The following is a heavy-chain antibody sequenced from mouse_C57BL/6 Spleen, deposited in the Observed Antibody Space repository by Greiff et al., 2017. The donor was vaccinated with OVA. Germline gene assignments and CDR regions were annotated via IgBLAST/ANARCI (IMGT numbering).Heavy chain of an antibody. V-gene: IGHV5-6*01. Sequence: EVQLVESGGDLVKPGGSLKLSCAASGFTFSSYGMSWVRQTPDKRLEWVATISSGGSYTYYPDSVKGRFTISRDNAKNTLYLQMSSLQSEDTAMYYCAKPLYCNYVRYYAMDYWGQGTSVTVSS. CDR3: AKPLYCNYVRYYAMDY. CDR2: ISSGGSYT. J-gene: IGHJ4*01. D-gene: IGHD2-1*01. CDR1: GFTFSSYG.